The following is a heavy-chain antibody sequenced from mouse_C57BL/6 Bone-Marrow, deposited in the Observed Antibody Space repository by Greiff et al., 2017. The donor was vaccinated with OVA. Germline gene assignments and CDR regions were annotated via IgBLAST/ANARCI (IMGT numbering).Heavy chain of an antibody. CDR1: GFSLTSYG. Sequence: QVQLQQSGPGLVQPSQSLSITCTVSGFSLTSYGVHWVRQSPGKGLEWLGVIWSGGSTDYNAAFISRLSISKDNSKSQVFFKMNSLQADDTAIYYCARNEGIPYYYAMDYWGQGTSVTVSS. CDR2: IWSGGST. V-gene: IGHV2-2*01. J-gene: IGHJ4*01. CDR3: ARNEGIPYYYAMDY.